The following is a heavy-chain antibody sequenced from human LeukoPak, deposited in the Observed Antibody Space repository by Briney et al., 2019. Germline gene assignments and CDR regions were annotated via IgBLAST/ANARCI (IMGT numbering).Heavy chain of an antibody. CDR3: ARESTVTLAGSYNWFDP. CDR1: GGSISSSSYY. CDR2: IYYSGST. Sequence: PSETLSLTCTVSGGSISSSSYYWGWIRQPPGKGLEWIGSIYYSGSTYYNPSLKSRVTISVDTSKNQFSLKLSSVTAADTAVYYCARESTVTLAGSYNWFDPWGQGTLVTVSS. V-gene: IGHV4-39*07. D-gene: IGHD4-17*01. J-gene: IGHJ5*02.